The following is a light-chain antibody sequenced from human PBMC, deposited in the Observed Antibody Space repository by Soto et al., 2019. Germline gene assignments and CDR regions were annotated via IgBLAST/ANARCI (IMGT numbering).Light chain of an antibody. J-gene: IGKJ1*01. CDR1: QSISSW. Sequence: DIQMTTSPSILSSSVGDRVTITCRASQSISSWLAWYQQKPGKAPNLLIHKASHLESGVPSRFSGSGSGTEFTLTISSLQPGDFATYYCQHYTTYPWTFGQGTKVDI. V-gene: IGKV1-5*03. CDR3: QHYTTYPWT. CDR2: KAS.